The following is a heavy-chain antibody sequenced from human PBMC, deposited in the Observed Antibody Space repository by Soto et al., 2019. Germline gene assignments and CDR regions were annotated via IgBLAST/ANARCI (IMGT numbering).Heavy chain of an antibody. V-gene: IGHV1-18*01. Sequence: GASVKVSCKASGYTFTSYGISWVRQAPGQGLEWMGWISAYNGNTNYAQKLQGRVTMTTDTSTSTVYMELSSLRSEDTAVYYCATAKKTYYYGSGSSGMDVWGQGTTVTVSS. D-gene: IGHD3-10*01. CDR3: ATAKKTYYYGSGSSGMDV. CDR2: ISAYNGNT. J-gene: IGHJ6*02. CDR1: GYTFTSYG.